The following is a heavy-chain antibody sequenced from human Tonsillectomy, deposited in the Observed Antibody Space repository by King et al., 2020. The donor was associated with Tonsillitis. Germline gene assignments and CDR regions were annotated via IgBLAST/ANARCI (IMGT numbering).Heavy chain of an antibody. CDR2: IYPSDSDT. CDR1: GYSFSSYW. Sequence: VQLVESGAEVKKPGESLKISCKGSGYSFSSYWIGWVRQTPGKGLEWMGIIYPSDSDTRYSPSFQGQVTILADKSISTAYLQWSSLKASDTAMYYCARLMYSSGWYLVYWDQGTLVTVSS. J-gene: IGHJ4*02. V-gene: IGHV5-51*01. CDR3: ARLMYSSGWYLVY. D-gene: IGHD6-19*01.